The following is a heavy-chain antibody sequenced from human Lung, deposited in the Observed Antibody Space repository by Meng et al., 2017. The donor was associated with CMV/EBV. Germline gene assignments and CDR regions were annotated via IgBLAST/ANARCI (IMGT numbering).Heavy chain of an antibody. Sequence: LXCAVHGEFFSGYSWSWIRQPPGKGLEWIGEISHSGITNYNPSLKSRVTISLDTSKNQFSLKLNSVAAADTAVFYCARTLPPARGHRLDYWGQGTLVTVSS. CDR2: ISHSGIT. CDR3: ARTLPPARGHRLDY. J-gene: IGHJ4*02. D-gene: IGHD2-15*01. V-gene: IGHV4-34*01. CDR1: GEFFSGYS.